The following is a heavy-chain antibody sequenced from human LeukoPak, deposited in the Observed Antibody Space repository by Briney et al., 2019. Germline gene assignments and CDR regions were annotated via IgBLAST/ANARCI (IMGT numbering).Heavy chain of an antibody. V-gene: IGHV4-4*07. CDR2: IYTTGST. J-gene: IGHJ5*02. CDR3: ARDANGDSRNWFDP. CDR1: GGSISFYY. Sequence: SETLSLTCSVSGGSISFYYWSWLRQPAGKGLEWIGRIYTTGSTNYNPSLTSRVTMSVDTSKNQFSLKLSSVTAADTAVYYCARDANGDSRNWFDPWGPGTLVTVSS. D-gene: IGHD2-8*01.